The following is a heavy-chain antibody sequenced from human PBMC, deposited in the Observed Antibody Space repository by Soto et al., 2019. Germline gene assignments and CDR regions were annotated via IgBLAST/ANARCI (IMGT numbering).Heavy chain of an antibody. CDR3: AKDWRYCSGGSCPNDAFDI. Sequence: GGSLRLSCAASGFTFSSYGMHWVRQAPGKGLEWVAVISYDGSNKYYADSVKGRFTISRDNSKNTLYLQMNSLRAEDTAVYYCAKDWRYCSGGSCPNDAFDIWGQGTMVTVSS. D-gene: IGHD2-15*01. V-gene: IGHV3-30*18. J-gene: IGHJ3*02. CDR1: GFTFSSYG. CDR2: ISYDGSNK.